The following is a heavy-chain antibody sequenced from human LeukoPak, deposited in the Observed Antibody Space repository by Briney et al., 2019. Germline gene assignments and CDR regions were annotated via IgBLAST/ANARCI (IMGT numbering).Heavy chain of an antibody. CDR1: GYTFTSYY. J-gene: IGHJ5*02. V-gene: IGHV1-46*01. CDR2: INPSGGST. Sequence: GASVKVSCKASGYTFTSYYMHWVRQAPGQGLEWMGIINPSGGSTSYAQKFQGRVTMTRDTSTSTVYMELSSLRPEDTAVYYCARPTTETGDFDPWGQGTLVTVSS. CDR3: ARPTTETGDFDP. D-gene: IGHD1-26*01.